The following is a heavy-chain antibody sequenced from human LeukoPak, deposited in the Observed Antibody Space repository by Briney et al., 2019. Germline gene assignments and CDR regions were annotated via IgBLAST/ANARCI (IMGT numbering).Heavy chain of an antibody. V-gene: IGHV3-11*01. Sequence: GGSLRLSCAASGFTFSDYYMSWIRQAPGKGLEWVSYISSSGSSIYHADSVKGRFTISRDNSKNTLYLQMNSLRAEDTAVYYCAKVLYYYDGTAYYPYYAENWGQGTLVTVSS. CDR2: ISSSGSSI. D-gene: IGHD3-22*01. CDR3: AKVLYYYDGTAYYPYYAEN. CDR1: GFTFSDYY. J-gene: IGHJ4*02.